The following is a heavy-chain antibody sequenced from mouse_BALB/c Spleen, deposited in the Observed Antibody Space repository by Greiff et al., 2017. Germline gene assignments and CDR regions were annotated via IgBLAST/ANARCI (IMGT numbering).Heavy chain of an antibody. Sequence: EVKLMESGGGLVQPGGSLKLSCAASGFDFSRYWMSWVRQAPGKGLEWIGEINPDSSTINYTPSLKDKFIISRDNAKNTLYLQMSKVRSEDTALYYCARRYYRYDDAMDYWGQGTTVTVSS. D-gene: IGHD2-14*01. J-gene: IGHJ4*01. CDR3: ARRYYRYDDAMDY. V-gene: IGHV4-1*02. CDR2: INPDSSTI. CDR1: GFDFSRYW.